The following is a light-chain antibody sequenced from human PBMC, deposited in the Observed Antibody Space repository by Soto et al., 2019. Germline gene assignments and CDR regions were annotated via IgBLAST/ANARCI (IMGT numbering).Light chain of an antibody. V-gene: IGKV1-27*01. J-gene: IGKJ4*01. CDR3: HKYNIAAYP. CDR1: LPISNY. CDR2: AAS. Sequence: DIQMTQSPSSLSASVGDRVTITCRASLPISNYLAWYQQKPGKIPNLLIYAASTLQAVFPSRFSGSGSVTDLALQISILQPEDVAPYYCHKYNIAAYPFGGGKKWEIK.